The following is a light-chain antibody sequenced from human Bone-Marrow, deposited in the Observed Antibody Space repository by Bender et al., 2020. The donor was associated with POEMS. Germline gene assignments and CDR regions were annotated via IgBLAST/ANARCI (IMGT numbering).Light chain of an antibody. Sequence: QSVLTQPPSASGTPGQRVIISCSGSSSNIGSQIVNWYQQFPGTAPKLLLYGNDQRPSGVPGRFSGSKSGASASLVISGLQSEDESVYYCAAWDDSLDGWVFGGGTRLTVL. CDR3: AAWDDSLDGWV. CDR2: GND. V-gene: IGLV1-44*01. CDR1: SSNIGSQI. J-gene: IGLJ3*02.